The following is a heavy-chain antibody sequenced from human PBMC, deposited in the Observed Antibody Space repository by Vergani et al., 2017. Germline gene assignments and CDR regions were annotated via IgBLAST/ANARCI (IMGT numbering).Heavy chain of an antibody. CDR3: ASSDIVVVPAAIQGRETFDY. CDR2: IIPIFGTA. J-gene: IGHJ4*02. V-gene: IGHV1-69*01. CDR1: GGTFSSYA. Sequence: QVQLVQSGAEVKKPGSSVKVSCKASGGTFSSYAISWVRQAPGQGLEWMGGIIPIFGTANYAQTFQGRVTITADESTSTAYMELGSLRSEDTAVYYCASSDIVVVPAAIQGRETFDYWGQGTLVTVSS. D-gene: IGHD2-2*02.